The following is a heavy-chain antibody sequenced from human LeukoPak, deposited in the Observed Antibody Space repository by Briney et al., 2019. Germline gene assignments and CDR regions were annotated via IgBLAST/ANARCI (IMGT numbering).Heavy chain of an antibody. CDR1: GYTFTSYA. J-gene: IGHJ4*02. Sequence: ASVKVSRKASGYTFTSYAMNWVRQAPGQGLEWMGWINTNTGNPTYAQGFTGRFVFSLDTSVSTAYLQISSLKAEDTAVYYCATTHLGYCSGGSCYGEVDFDYWGQGTLVTVSS. D-gene: IGHD2-15*01. CDR2: INTNTGNP. CDR3: ATTHLGYCSGGSCYGEVDFDY. V-gene: IGHV7-4-1*02.